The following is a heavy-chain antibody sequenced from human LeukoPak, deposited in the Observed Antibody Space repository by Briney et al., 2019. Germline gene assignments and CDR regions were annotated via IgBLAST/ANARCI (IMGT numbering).Heavy chain of an antibody. CDR2: IYSGGT. Sequence: GGSLRLSCAASGFTVSNNYMSWVRQAPGKGLEWVSVIYSGGTYYADSVKGRFTISRDNAKNSLYLQMNGLRAEDTAVYYCATSGPGAPFDYWGQGTLVTVSS. CDR1: GFTVSNNY. J-gene: IGHJ4*02. D-gene: IGHD3-3*01. V-gene: IGHV3-53*01. CDR3: ATSGPGAPFDY.